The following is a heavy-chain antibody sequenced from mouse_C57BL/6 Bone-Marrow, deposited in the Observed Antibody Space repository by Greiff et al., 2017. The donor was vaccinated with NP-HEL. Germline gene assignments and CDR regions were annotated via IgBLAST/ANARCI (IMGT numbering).Heavy chain of an antibody. Sequence: QVQLKESGAELVRPGTSVKVSCKASGYAFTNYLIEWVKQRPGQGLEWIGVINPGSGGTNYNEKFKGKATLTADKSSSTAYMQLSSLTSEDSAVYFCAFYYGSGFAYWGQGTLVTVSA. CDR2: INPGSGGT. CDR3: AFYYGSGFAY. CDR1: GYAFTNYL. D-gene: IGHD1-1*01. J-gene: IGHJ3*01. V-gene: IGHV1-54*01.